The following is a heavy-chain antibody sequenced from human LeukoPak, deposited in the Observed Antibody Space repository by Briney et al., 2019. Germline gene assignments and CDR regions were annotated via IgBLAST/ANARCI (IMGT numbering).Heavy chain of an antibody. Sequence: SVKVSCKASGGTFSSYAISWVRQAPGQGLEWMGRIIPILGIANYAQKFQGRVTITADKSTSTAYMELSSLRSEDTAVYYCARHGEEYYYDSSGYHFDYWGQGTLVTVSS. CDR3: ARHGEEYYYDSSGYHFDY. CDR2: IIPILGIA. V-gene: IGHV1-69*04. J-gene: IGHJ4*02. CDR1: GGTFSSYA. D-gene: IGHD3-22*01.